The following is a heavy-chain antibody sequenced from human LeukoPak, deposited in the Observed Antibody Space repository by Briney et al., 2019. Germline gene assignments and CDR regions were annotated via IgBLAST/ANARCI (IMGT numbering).Heavy chain of an antibody. V-gene: IGHV3-23*01. Sequence: GGSLRLSCAASGFTISSYAMSWVRQAPGKGLEWVSAISGSGGSTYYADSVKGRFTISRDNSKNTLYPQMNSLRAEDTAVYYCAKPSSYGYYVRVPFDYWGQGTLVTVSS. CDR1: GFTISSYA. D-gene: IGHD3-10*02. CDR3: AKPSSYGYYVRVPFDY. J-gene: IGHJ4*02. CDR2: ISGSGGST.